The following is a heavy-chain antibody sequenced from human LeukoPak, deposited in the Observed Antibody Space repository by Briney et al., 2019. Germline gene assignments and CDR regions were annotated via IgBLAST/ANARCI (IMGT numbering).Heavy chain of an antibody. Sequence: GGSLRLSCAASGFTFSSYSMNWVRQAPGKGLEWISYISHTGSLIYYADSVKGRFTISRDNAKNFLSLQMNSLRVEDTGIYYCSSYCSEGTCYGYFHHWGQGTLVSVSS. CDR1: GFTFSSYS. CDR2: ISHTGSLI. V-gene: IGHV3-48*04. CDR3: SSYCSEGTCYGYFHH. J-gene: IGHJ1*01. D-gene: IGHD2-15*01.